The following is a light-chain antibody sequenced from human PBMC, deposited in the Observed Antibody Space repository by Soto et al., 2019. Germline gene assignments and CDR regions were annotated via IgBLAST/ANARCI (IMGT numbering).Light chain of an antibody. CDR2: AAS. CDR1: QSISSY. CDR3: QQSYDKFPLT. V-gene: IGKV1-39*01. J-gene: IGKJ4*01. Sequence: DIQMTQSPSSLSASVGDRVTIICRASQSISSYLNWYQQKPGKAPKFLIYAASTLESGVPSRFSGRGSGTNFSLTISSLQPEDFATYYCQQSYDKFPLTFGGGTKLEIK.